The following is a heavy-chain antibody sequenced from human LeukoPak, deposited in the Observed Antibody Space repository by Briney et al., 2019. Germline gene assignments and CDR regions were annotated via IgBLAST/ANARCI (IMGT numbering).Heavy chain of an antibody. D-gene: IGHD5-24*01. V-gene: IGHV3-21*01. CDR3: ARADMATNLDY. CDR2: ISTSSSYI. Sequence: GGSLRLSCAASGFTFSSYSMNWVRQAPGKGLEWVSLISTSSSYIYYADSVKGRFTISRDNAKNSLYLQMNTLRAEDTAVYYCARADMATNLDYWGQGTLVTVSS. J-gene: IGHJ4*02. CDR1: GFTFSSYS.